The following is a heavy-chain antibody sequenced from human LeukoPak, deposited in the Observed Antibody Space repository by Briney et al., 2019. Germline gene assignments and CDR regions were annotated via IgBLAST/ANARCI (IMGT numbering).Heavy chain of an antibody. J-gene: IGHJ4*02. CDR1: GYTFSSYG. D-gene: IGHD5-12*01. V-gene: IGHV1-18*01. Sequence: ASVKVSCTASGYTFSSYGINWVRQAPGPGLEWMGWISDYNGNTNYAQKLQGRVTMTTDTSTSTAYMELRSLRSDDTAVYYCARDDALVATGSFDYWGQGNLVTVSS. CDR2: ISDYNGNT. CDR3: ARDDALVATGSFDY.